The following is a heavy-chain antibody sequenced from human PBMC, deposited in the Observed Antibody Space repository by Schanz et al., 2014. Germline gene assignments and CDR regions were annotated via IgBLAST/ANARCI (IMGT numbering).Heavy chain of an antibody. CDR3: ARGNDIQVWSLDY. V-gene: IGHV4-59*02. D-gene: IGHD5-18*01. Sequence: QVQLQESGPGLVKPSETLSLTCTVSGGSVSTYKWGWIRQPPGKGLEYIGLISYGGLSDYNPSLKSRLTMSVDTSKNQVSLKLRSVTAADTAVYYCARGNDIQVWSLDYWGQGTLVTVSS. CDR2: ISYGGLS. J-gene: IGHJ4*02. CDR1: GGSVSTYK.